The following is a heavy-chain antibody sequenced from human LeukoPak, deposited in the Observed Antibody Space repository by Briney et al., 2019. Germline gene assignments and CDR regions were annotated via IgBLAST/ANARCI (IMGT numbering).Heavy chain of an antibody. CDR3: AKDKGGSWYFDAFDI. V-gene: IGHV3-74*01. Sequence: GGSLRLSCAASGFTFSSYWMHWVRQAPGKGLVWVSRINSDGSSTSYADSVKGRFTMSRDNAKNSLYLQMNSLRAEDTALYYCAKDKGGSWYFDAFDIWGQGTMVTVSS. D-gene: IGHD6-13*01. CDR2: INSDGSST. CDR1: GFTFSSYW. J-gene: IGHJ3*02.